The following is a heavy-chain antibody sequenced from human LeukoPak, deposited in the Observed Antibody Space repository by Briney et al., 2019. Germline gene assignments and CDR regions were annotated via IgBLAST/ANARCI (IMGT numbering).Heavy chain of an antibody. V-gene: IGHV3-30*04. CDR2: ISHDESNY. CDR3: ARARTGSYYSPFEY. D-gene: IGHD1-26*01. Sequence: GTSLRLSCTASGFTFSAYALHWVRQAPGKGLEWVAVISHDESNYYYAESVKGRFSISRDDSKNTLVLQMNSPTTEDAGVYYCARARTGSYYSPFEYWGPGTLVTVSS. J-gene: IGHJ1*01. CDR1: GFTFSAYA.